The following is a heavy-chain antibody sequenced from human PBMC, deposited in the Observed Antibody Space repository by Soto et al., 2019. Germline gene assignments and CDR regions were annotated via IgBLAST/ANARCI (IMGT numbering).Heavy chain of an antibody. CDR1: GFTFSSYG. J-gene: IGHJ6*02. D-gene: IGHD6-25*01. CDR2: IWYDGSNK. Sequence: GGSLRLSCAASGFTFSSYGMHWVRQAPGKGLEWVAVIWYDGSNKYYADSVKGRFTIPRDNSKNTLYLQMNSLRAEDTAVYYCARDLADGYYYYGMDVWGQGTTVTVSS. V-gene: IGHV3-33*01. CDR3: ARDLADGYYYYGMDV.